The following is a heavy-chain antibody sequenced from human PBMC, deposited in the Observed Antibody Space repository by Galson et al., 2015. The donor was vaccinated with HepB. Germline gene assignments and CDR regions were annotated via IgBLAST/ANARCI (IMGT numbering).Heavy chain of an antibody. CDR1: GGSFSGYY. Sequence: ETLSLTCAVYGGSFSGYYWSWIRQPPGKGLEWIGEINHSGSTNYNPSLKSRVTISVDTSKNQFSLKLSSVTAADTAVYYCATLAAAGNRRDYYYYYMDVWGKGTTVTVSS. J-gene: IGHJ6*03. D-gene: IGHD6-13*01. CDR2: INHSGST. V-gene: IGHV4-34*01. CDR3: ATLAAAGNRRDYYYYYMDV.